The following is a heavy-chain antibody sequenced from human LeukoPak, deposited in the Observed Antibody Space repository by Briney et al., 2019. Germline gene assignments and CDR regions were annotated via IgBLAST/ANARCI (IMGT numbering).Heavy chain of an antibody. CDR1: GGSISSYY. CDR2: IYTSGST. Sequence: SETLSLTCTVSGGSISSYYWSWIRQPAGKGLEWIGRIYTSGSTNYNPSLKSRVTMSVDTSKNQFSLKLSSVTAADTAVYYCARTYYYGSGSFEKDYYYYMDVWGKGTTVTVSS. J-gene: IGHJ6*03. V-gene: IGHV4-4*07. CDR3: ARTYYYGSGSFEKDYYYYMDV. D-gene: IGHD3-10*01.